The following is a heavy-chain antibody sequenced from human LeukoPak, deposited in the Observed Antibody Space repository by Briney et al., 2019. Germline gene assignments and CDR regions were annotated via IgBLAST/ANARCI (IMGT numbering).Heavy chain of an antibody. Sequence: ASVKVSCKASGYTFTSYYMHWVRQAPGQGLEWMGWINPNSGGTNYAQRFQGRVTMTRDTSISTAYMELSRLRSDDTAVYYCAREDLDFWSGYYPNWFDPWGQGTLVTVSS. V-gene: IGHV1-2*02. D-gene: IGHD3-3*01. J-gene: IGHJ5*02. CDR2: INPNSGGT. CDR3: AREDLDFWSGYYPNWFDP. CDR1: GYTFTSYY.